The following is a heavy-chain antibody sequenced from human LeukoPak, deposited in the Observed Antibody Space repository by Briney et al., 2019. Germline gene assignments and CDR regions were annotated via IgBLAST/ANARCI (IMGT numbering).Heavy chain of an antibody. Sequence: GSLRLSCAASGFTFSSYGMHWVRQAPGKGLEWVADIWFDGKNEHFADSVKGRFTISRDNSKNTLYLQMNSLRAEDTAVYYCAGGDPYDDYFDYWGQGTLVTVSS. CDR1: GFTFSSYG. CDR2: IWFDGKNE. D-gene: IGHD1-1*01. CDR3: AGGDPYDDYFDY. V-gene: IGHV3-33*01. J-gene: IGHJ4*02.